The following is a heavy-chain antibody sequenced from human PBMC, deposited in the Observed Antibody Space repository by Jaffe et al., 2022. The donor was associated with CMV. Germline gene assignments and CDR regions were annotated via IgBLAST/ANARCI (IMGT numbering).Heavy chain of an antibody. D-gene: IGHD6-19*01. CDR2: IWYDGSQK. CDR1: GFAFSSYA. J-gene: IGHJ4*02. CDR3: ARERGGTGCDF. Sequence: QVPLVESGGGVVQPGRSLRLSCVASGFAFSSYAMHWVRQAPGKGLEWVGVIWYDGSQKYYADSVKGRFTISRDDSKNTLYLQMNSLRSEDTAVYYCARERGGTGCDFWGQGTLVIVSS. V-gene: IGHV3-33*01.